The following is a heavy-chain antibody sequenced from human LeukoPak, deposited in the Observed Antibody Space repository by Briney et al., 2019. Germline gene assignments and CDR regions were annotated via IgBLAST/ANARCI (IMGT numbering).Heavy chain of an antibody. CDR1: GYTFTGYY. Sequence: AASVKVSCKASGYTFTGYYMHWVRQAPGQGLEWMGWINPNSGGTNYAQKFQGRVTMTRDTSISTVYMELSRLRSDDTAVFYCARGYYDSSDFEYFQHWGQGTLVTVSS. CDR3: ARGYYDSSDFEYFQH. V-gene: IGHV1-2*02. D-gene: IGHD3-22*01. J-gene: IGHJ1*01. CDR2: INPNSGGT.